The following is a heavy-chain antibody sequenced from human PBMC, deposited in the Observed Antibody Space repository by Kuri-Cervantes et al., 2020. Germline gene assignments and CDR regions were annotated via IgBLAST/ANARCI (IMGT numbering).Heavy chain of an antibody. Sequence: SETLSLTCAVYGGSFSGYYWSWIRQPPGKGLEWIGEINHSGSTNYNPSLKSRVTLSVDTSTNQFSLKLSSVTAAYTAVYYCAKMADTNWFDPWGQGTLVTVSS. J-gene: IGHJ5*02. D-gene: IGHD6-19*01. CDR2: INHSGST. CDR3: AKMADTNWFDP. CDR1: GGSFSGYY. V-gene: IGHV4-34*01.